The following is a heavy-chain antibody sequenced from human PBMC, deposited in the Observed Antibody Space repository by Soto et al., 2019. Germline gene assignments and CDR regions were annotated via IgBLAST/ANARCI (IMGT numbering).Heavy chain of an antibody. J-gene: IGHJ2*01. V-gene: IGHV1-69*01. CDR1: GASFDSYT. CDR3: ARGPLYDLESGMYWYFDL. CDR2: IIPIFGTT. Sequence: QVQLVQSGAEVRKSGSSVKVSCKLSGASFDSYTITWVRQAPGQGLEWMGGIIPIFGTTNSAQKFQGRLTITADGFTSAAYMDRSSLTSEDTAVYYCARGPLYDLESGMYWYFDLWGGGTLVTVSS. D-gene: IGHD1-26*01.